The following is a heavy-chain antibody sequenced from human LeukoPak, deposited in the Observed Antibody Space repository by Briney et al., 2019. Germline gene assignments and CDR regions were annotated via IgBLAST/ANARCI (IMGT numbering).Heavy chain of an antibody. D-gene: IGHD6-19*01. CDR2: INQDGSGT. CDR1: GFRFGSFY. J-gene: IGHJ4*02. Sequence: GGSLRLSCVASGFRFGSFYMSWVRQAPGKGLEWVAQINQDGSGTFYVDSVRGRFTISRDNAETSAFLQMDSLTAEDTAVYYCVREQWYRLDYWGQGTLVTVSS. V-gene: IGHV3-7*01. CDR3: VREQWYRLDY.